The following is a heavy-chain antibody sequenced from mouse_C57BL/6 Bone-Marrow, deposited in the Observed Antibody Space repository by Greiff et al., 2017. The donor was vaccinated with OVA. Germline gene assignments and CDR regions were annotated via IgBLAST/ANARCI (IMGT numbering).Heavy chain of an antibody. Sequence: EVQGVESGGGLVQPGGSLKLSCAASGFTFSDYGMAWVRQAPRKGPEWVAFISNLAYSIYYADTVTGRFTISRENAKNTLYLEMSSLRSEDTAMYYCARQNWGLDYWGQGTTLTVSS. CDR1: GFTFSDYG. CDR3: ARQNWGLDY. V-gene: IGHV5-15*01. CDR2: ISNLAYSI. J-gene: IGHJ2*01. D-gene: IGHD4-1*01.